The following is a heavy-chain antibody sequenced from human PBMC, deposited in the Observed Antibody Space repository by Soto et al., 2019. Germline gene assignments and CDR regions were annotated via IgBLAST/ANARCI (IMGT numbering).Heavy chain of an antibody. CDR1: GFAFSSHW. V-gene: IGHV3-74*01. CDR2: INSDGTIT. D-gene: IGHD2-15*01. Sequence: EVQLVESGGDFVQPGGSLRLSCVASGFAFSSHWMYWVRQAPGKGLVWVSRINSDGTITTYADSVKGRFTISRDNAKNTLYLQLHSLRVEDTALYYCVRDPDQYSYYGLAVWGQGTTVIVS. J-gene: IGHJ6*02. CDR3: VRDPDQYSYYGLAV.